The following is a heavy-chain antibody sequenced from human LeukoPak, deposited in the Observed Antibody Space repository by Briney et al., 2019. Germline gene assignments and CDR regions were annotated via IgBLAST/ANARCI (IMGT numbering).Heavy chain of an antibody. Sequence: SETLSLTCIVSGGSLSSGPYYWGWIRQPPGKGLEWIGSIFPSGSTYSNPSLKSRVTISVDTSKNQFSLKLSSVTAADTVVYYCARHGSLSSGLYIRGQGSLVTVSS. V-gene: IGHV4-39*01. CDR1: GGSLSSGPYY. CDR3: ARHGSLSSGLYI. J-gene: IGHJ4*02. D-gene: IGHD6-19*01. CDR2: IFPSGST.